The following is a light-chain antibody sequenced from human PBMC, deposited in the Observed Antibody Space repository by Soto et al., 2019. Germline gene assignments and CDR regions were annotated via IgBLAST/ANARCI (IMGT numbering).Light chain of an antibody. V-gene: IGKV3-20*01. CDR1: QSVSSKY. CDR3: LQDINYPWT. CDR2: GTS. Sequence: EIVLTQSPGTLSLSPGERATLSYRASQSVSSKYLAWYQQKPGRAPRVLIYGTSIRASGVPERFSGGGSGTDFTLTITRLEPEDFAVYYCLQDINYPWTFGQGTKVEIK. J-gene: IGKJ1*01.